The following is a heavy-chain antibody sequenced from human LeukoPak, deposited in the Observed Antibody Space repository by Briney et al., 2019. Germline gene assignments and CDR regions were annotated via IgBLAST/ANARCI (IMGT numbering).Heavy chain of an antibody. D-gene: IGHD3-9*01. CDR3: AKDLGDILTGYLSNYYYGMDV. Sequence: GGSLRLSCAASGFTFDDYAMHWVRQAPRKGLEWVSGISCNIGSIGYADSVKGRFTISRDNAKNSLYLQMNSLRAEDTALYYCAKDLGDILTGYLSNYYYGMDVWGQGTTVTVSS. CDR1: GFTFDDYA. J-gene: IGHJ6*02. V-gene: IGHV3-9*01. CDR2: ISCNIGSI.